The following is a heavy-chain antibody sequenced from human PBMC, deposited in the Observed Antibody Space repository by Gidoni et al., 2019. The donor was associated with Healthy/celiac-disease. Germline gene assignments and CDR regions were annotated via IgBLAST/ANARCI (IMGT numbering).Heavy chain of an antibody. J-gene: IGHJ5*02. CDR3: ARQVGDGYNTNWFDP. CDR1: GGSISSSSYY. D-gene: IGHD5-12*01. Sequence: QLQLQQSGPGLVKPSETLSLPCTVSGGSISSSSYYWGWIRQPPGKGLEWIGSIYYSGSTYYNPSLKRRVTISVDTSKNQFSLKLSSVTAADTAVYYCARQVGDGYNTNWFDPWGQGTLVTVSS. CDR2: IYYSGST. V-gene: IGHV4-39*01.